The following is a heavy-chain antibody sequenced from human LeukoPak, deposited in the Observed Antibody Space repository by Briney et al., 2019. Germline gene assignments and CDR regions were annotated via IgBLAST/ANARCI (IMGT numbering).Heavy chain of an antibody. J-gene: IGHJ6*04. Sequence: ASVKVSCKASGYTFTSYGISWVRQAPGQGLEWMGWISAYNGNTNYAQKLQGRVTMTTDTSTSTAYMELRSLRSDDTAVYYCARVIRIQLWLPLDVWGKGTTVTVSS. V-gene: IGHV1-18*01. D-gene: IGHD5-18*01. CDR3: ARVIRIQLWLPLDV. CDR2: ISAYNGNT. CDR1: GYTFTSYG.